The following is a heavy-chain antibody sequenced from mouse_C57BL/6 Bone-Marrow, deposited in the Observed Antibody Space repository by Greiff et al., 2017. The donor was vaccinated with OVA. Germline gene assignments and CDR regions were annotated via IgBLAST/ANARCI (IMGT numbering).Heavy chain of an antibody. CDR2: INPGSGGT. CDR3: ARGGIYYYGSSLYFDV. V-gene: IGHV1-54*01. J-gene: IGHJ1*03. D-gene: IGHD1-1*01. Sequence: VQLVESGAELVRPGTSVKVSCKASGYAFTNYLIEWVKQRPGQGLEWIGVINPGSGGTNYNEKFKGKATLTADKSSSTAYMQLSSLTSEDSAVYFCARGGIYYYGSSLYFDVWGTGTTVTVSS. CDR1: GYAFTNYL.